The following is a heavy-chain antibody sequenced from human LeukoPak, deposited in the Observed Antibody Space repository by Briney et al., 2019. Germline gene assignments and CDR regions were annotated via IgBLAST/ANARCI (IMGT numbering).Heavy chain of an antibody. CDR1: GYTFTTYG. V-gene: IGHV1-18*01. CDR3: ARDGNGDYGYYYYYYMDV. Sequence: ASVKVSCKASGYTFTTYGLSRVRQAPGQGLEWMGWISAYNGNTNYAQKLQGRVTMTTDTSTSTAYMELRSLRSDDTAVYYCARDGNGDYGYYYYYYMDVWGKGTTVTVSS. J-gene: IGHJ6*03. D-gene: IGHD4-17*01. CDR2: ISAYNGNT.